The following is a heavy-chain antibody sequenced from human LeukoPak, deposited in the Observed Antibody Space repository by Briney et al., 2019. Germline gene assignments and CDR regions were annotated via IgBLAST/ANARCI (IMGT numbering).Heavy chain of an antibody. V-gene: IGHV5-51*01. CDR1: GYNFTSYW. CDR2: IYPGDSDT. D-gene: IGHD2-2*03. CDR3: ASGYCSRASCQEWFDP. Sequence: GESLKISCKGSGYNFTSYWIGWVRQMPGKGLEWMGIIYPGDSDTRYSPSFQGQVTISADKSIRTAYLQWSSLKASDTAMYYCASGYCSRASCQEWFDPWGQGTLVTVSS. J-gene: IGHJ5*02.